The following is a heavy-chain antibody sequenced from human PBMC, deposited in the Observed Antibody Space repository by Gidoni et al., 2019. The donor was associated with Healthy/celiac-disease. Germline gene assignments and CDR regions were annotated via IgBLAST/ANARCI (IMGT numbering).Heavy chain of an antibody. Sequence: EVQLVESGGGLVKPGGSLRLSCAASGFTFSSYSMNWVRQAPGKGLECVSSISSSSSYIYYADSVKVRFTISRDNAKNSLYLQMNSLRAEDTAVYYCARVHQYYYDSSGSDPYFDYWGQGTLVTVSS. V-gene: IGHV3-21*01. CDR1: GFTFSSYS. J-gene: IGHJ4*02. D-gene: IGHD3-22*01. CDR2: ISSSSSYI. CDR3: ARVHQYYYDSSGSDPYFDY.